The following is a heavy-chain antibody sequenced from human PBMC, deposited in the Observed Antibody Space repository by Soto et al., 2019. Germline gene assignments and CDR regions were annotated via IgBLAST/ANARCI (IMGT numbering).Heavy chain of an antibody. Sequence: SETLSLTCAVYGGSFSGYYWSWIRQPPGKGLEWIGEINHSGSTNYNPSLKSRVTISVDTSKNQFSLKLSSVTAADTAVYYCSRRHRRKELNYYGSGHFDYWGQGTLVTVSS. CDR1: GGSFSGYY. D-gene: IGHD3-10*01. J-gene: IGHJ4*02. CDR2: INHSGST. V-gene: IGHV4-34*01. CDR3: SRRHRRKELNYYGSGHFDY.